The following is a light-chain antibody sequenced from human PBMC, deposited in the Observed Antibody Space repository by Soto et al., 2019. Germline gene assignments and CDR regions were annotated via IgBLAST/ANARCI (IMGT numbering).Light chain of an antibody. V-gene: IGKV3-15*01. CDR3: QQYNDWRWT. Sequence: EIVMTQSPATLSVSPGERATLSCRASRGVSSNLAWYQQRPGQAPSLLIYGTSTMATGIPTRFSGSGSGTDFILTSNNLQSEDFAVYYCQQYNDWRWTFREGPKLEI. CDR1: RGVSSN. J-gene: IGKJ1*01. CDR2: GTS.